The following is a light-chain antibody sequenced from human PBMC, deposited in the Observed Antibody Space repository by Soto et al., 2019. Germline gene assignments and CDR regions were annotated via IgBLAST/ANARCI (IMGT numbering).Light chain of an antibody. V-gene: IGKV3-11*01. CDR2: DAS. CDR3: QQRSNWPIT. J-gene: IGKJ1*01. CDR1: QTVRNNY. Sequence: ELVLTQSPGTLCLSPGERATLSCRASQTVRNNYLAWYQQKPGQAPRLLIYDASNRATGIPARFSGSGSGTDFTLTISSLEPEDFAVYYCQQRSNWPITFGQGTKVDVK.